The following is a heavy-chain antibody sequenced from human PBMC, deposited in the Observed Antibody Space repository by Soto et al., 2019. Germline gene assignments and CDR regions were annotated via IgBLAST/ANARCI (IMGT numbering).Heavy chain of an antibody. Sequence: QVQLEQSGAEVKKPGASVKVSCKASGYTFTSYGISWVRQAPGQGLEWLGRISAYNGNTNYAQKLQVRVTMTTNTSPRTAYMELRSLRSDDTAVYYCARVVGAPGHWFDPWGQGTLVTVSS. J-gene: IGHJ5*02. D-gene: IGHD1-26*01. CDR3: ARVVGAPGHWFDP. CDR2: ISAYNGNT. CDR1: GYTFTSYG. V-gene: IGHV1-18*01.